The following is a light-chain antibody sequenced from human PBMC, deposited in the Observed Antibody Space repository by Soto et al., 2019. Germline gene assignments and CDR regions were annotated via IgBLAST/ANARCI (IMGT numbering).Light chain of an antibody. CDR3: QQYGSSQYT. Sequence: EIVLTRSPGTLSLSPGERATLSCRASQSVSSSYLAWYQQKPGQAPRLLIYGASSSATGIPDRFSGSGFGTDFTLTISRLEPEDFAVYYCQQYGSSQYTFGQGTKLEIK. CDR1: QSVSSSY. CDR2: GAS. V-gene: IGKV3-20*01. J-gene: IGKJ2*01.